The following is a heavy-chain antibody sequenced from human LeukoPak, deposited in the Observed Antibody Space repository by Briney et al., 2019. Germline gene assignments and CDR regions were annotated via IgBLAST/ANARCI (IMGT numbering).Heavy chain of an antibody. CDR3: ATSYDSSGCD. V-gene: IGHV3-7*01. J-gene: IGHJ4*02. Sequence: PTGGSLRLSCTASGFTFSSFWMAWVRQAPGKGLEWVANIKQDGSLQHYGDSVKGRFTISRDNAKNSLHLQMNNLRAEDTALYYCATSYDSSGCDWGQGTLVTVSS. CDR1: GFTFSSFW. D-gene: IGHD3-22*01. CDR2: IKQDGSLQ.